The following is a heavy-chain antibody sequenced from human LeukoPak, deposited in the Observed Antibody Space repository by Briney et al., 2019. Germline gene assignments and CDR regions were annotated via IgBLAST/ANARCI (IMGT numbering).Heavy chain of an antibody. D-gene: IGHD5-12*01. J-gene: IGHJ4*02. V-gene: IGHV3-74*01. CDR1: GFTFSTYG. CDR2: INTDGSRT. CDR3: ASSDIVDY. Sequence: GGSLRLSCAASGFTFSTYGMHWVRQAPGKGLVWVSRINTDGSRTTYADSVKGRFTISRDNAKNTLYLQMNSLRAEDTAVYYCASSDIVDYWGQRALVTVSS.